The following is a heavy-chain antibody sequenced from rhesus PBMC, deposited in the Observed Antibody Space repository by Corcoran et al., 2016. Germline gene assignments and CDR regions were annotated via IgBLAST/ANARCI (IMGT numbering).Heavy chain of an antibody. D-gene: IGHD6-25*01. CDR1: GGSISDDYY. CDR3: ARAQGIAAAATFDY. Sequence: QVQLQESGPGLVKPSETLSLTCAVSGGSISDDYYWSWIRQPPGKGLEWIGYIYGSGSSTNYNPSLKSRVTLSVDTSKNQLSLKLSSVTTADTAVYYCARAQGIAAAATFDYWGQGVLVTVSS. V-gene: IGHV4S11*01. J-gene: IGHJ4*01. CDR2: IYGSGSST.